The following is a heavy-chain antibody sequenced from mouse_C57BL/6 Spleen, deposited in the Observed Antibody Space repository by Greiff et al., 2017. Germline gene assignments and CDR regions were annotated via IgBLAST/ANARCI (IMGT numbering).Heavy chain of an antibody. CDR3: ARTDYHYYGSGAWFAY. J-gene: IGHJ3*01. Sequence: QVQLQQSGAELARPGASVKLSCKASGYTFTSYGISWVKQRTGQGLEWIGEIYPRSGNTYYNEKFKGKATLTADKSSSTAYMELRSLTSEDSAVCFCARTDYHYYGSGAWFAYWGQGTLVTVSA. CDR2: IYPRSGNT. CDR1: GYTFTSYG. D-gene: IGHD1-1*01. V-gene: IGHV1-81*01.